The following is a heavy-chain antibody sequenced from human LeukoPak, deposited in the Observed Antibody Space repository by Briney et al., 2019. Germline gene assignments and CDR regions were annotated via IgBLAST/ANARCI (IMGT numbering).Heavy chain of an antibody. CDR1: GFTFSDYV. CDR2: INSGGST. Sequence: GESLRLSCAASGFTFSDYVMIWVRQAPGKGLEWVSTINSGGSTYYADSVKGRFTISRDNSKNTLYLQMNSLRAEDTAVYYCAKENADAGAFDIWGQGTMVTVSS. J-gene: IGHJ3*02. CDR3: AKENADAGAFDI. V-gene: IGHV3-23*01.